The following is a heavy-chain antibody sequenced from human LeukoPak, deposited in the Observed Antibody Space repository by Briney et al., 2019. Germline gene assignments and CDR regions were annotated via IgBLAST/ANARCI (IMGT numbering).Heavy chain of an antibody. CDR2: INPDGSRT. CDR3: SRDFNGRNDF. J-gene: IGHJ4*02. D-gene: IGHD1-14*01. CDR1: GFTFSSYN. Sequence: GGSLRLSCAASGFTFSSYNMHWVRQGPGKGLVWVSRINPDGSRTDYAESVKGRFTISRDNAKNTLSLEMNSLGDEDTAVYYCSRDFNGRNDFWGQGTLVTVSS. V-gene: IGHV3-74*01.